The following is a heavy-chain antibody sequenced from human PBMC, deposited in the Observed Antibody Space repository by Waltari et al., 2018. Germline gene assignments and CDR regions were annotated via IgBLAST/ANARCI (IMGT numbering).Heavy chain of an antibody. D-gene: IGHD2-21*02. CDR1: GFTFSSYA. CDR2: ISYDGSNK. J-gene: IGHJ6*02. Sequence: VQLLESGGGLVQPGGSLRLSCAASGFTFSSYAMSWVRQAPGKGLGWLAVISYDGSNKYYADSVKGRFTISRDNSKNTLYLQMNSLRAEDTAVYYCARDNRAAYCGGDCYSYYYGMDVWGQGTTVTVSS. CDR3: ARDNRAAYCGGDCYSYYYGMDV. V-gene: IGHV3-30*01.